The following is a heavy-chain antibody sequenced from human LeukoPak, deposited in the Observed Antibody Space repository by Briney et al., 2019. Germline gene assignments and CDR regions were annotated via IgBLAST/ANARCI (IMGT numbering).Heavy chain of an antibody. CDR2: ISYDGSNK. CDR3: ARDLYSYGYNVAGD. CDR1: GFTFSNYA. J-gene: IGHJ4*02. D-gene: IGHD5-18*01. V-gene: IGHV3-30-3*01. Sequence: GGSLRLSCAASGFTFSNYAMHWVRQAPGKGLEWVAVISYDGSNKYYADSVKGRFTISRDNSKNTLYVQMNSLRAGDTAVYYCARDLYSYGYNVAGDWGQGTLVTVSS.